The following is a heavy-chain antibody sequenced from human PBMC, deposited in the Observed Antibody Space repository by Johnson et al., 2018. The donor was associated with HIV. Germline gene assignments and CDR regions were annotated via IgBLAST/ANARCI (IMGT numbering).Heavy chain of an antibody. D-gene: IGHD5-12*01. Sequence: VQLVEAVGGLVPQGGSLGFSSGTSQCAFGSSSMSCVRQAPGAALERVPVPYTGGPIHFAYSVQARFSISRDNSKYTLYLQRNSLRDEDTAVYYCARDQVDRGGAFDIWGQGTMVTVSS. CDR2: PYTGGPI. CDR3: ARDQVDRGGAFDI. J-gene: IGHJ3*02. V-gene: IGHV3-66*01. CDR1: QCAFGSSS.